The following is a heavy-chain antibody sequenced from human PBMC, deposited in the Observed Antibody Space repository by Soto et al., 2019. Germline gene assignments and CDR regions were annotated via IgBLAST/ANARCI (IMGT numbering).Heavy chain of an antibody. CDR3: ARDPFGGYDLNWFDP. D-gene: IGHD5-12*01. CDR1: GYTFTSYG. Sequence: ASVKVSCKASGYTFTSYGISWVRQAPGQGLEWMGWISAYNGNTNYAQKLQGRVTMTTDTSTSTAYMELRSLRSDDTAVYYCARDPFGGYDLNWFDPWGQGTLVTVSS. V-gene: IGHV1-18*01. CDR2: ISAYNGNT. J-gene: IGHJ5*02.